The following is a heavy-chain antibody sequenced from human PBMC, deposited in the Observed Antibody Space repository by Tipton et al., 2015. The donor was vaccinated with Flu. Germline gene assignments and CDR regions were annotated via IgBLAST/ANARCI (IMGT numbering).Heavy chain of an antibody. Sequence: TLSLTCAVYGGSFSGYYWSWIRQPPGKGLEWIGEINHSGSTNYNPSLKSRVTISVDTSKNQFSLKLSSVTAADTAVYYCARGTLWFGDTSGWFDPWGQGTLVTVSS. D-gene: IGHD3-10*01. J-gene: IGHJ5*02. CDR2: INHSGST. CDR3: ARGTLWFGDTSGWFDP. V-gene: IGHV4-34*01. CDR1: GGSFSGYY.